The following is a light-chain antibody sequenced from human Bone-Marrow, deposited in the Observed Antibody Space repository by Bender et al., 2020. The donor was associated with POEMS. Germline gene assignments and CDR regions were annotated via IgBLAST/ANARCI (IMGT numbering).Light chain of an antibody. CDR2: DVS. CDR1: NSDVGVYNS. V-gene: IGLV2-14*03. CDR3: CSYARGYSVV. Sequence: QSALTQPASMSGSPGQSITISCTAVNSDVGVYNSVSWYQHLPGKAPKLLISDVSNRPSGVSNRFSGSESGNTASLTISGLQAEDEADYYCCSYARGYSVVFGGGTKVTVL. J-gene: IGLJ2*01.